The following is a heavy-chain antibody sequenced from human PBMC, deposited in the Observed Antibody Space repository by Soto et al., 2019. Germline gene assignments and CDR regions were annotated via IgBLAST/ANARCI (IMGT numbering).Heavy chain of an antibody. CDR2: IYYSGST. CDR1: GGSISSSSYY. J-gene: IGHJ3*02. CDR3: AHSGPARPHDAIDI. D-gene: IGHD2-15*01. Sequence: SETLSLTCTVSGGSISSSSYYWGWIRQPPGKGLEWIGSIYYSGSTYYNPSLKSRVTISVDTSKNQFSLKLSSVTAADTAVYYCAHSGPARPHDAIDIWGQGTIVTVSS. V-gene: IGHV4-39*01.